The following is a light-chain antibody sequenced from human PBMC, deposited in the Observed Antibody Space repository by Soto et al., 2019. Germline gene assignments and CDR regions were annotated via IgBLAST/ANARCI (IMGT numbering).Light chain of an antibody. CDR2: EVT. J-gene: IGLJ2*01. CDR3: SSYTTTNTK. Sequence: QSALTQPASVSGSPGQSITISCTGTSSDIGDKNFVSWHQQYPGKAPKVLIYEVTNRPSGVSNRFSGSKSGNTASLTISGLQAEDEADYYCSSYTTTNTKFGGGTKLTVL. CDR1: SSDIGDKNF. V-gene: IGLV2-14*01.